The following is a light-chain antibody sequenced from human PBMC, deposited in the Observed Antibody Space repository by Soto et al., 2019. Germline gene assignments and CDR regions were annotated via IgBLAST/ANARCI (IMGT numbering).Light chain of an antibody. CDR3: CSYAGSSTFVL. J-gene: IGLJ2*01. CDR2: EGS. V-gene: IGLV2-23*03. CDR1: SSDVGSYNL. Sequence: QSALTQPASVSGSPGQSITISCTGTSSDVGSYNLVSWYPQHPGKAPKLMIYEGSKRPSGVSNRFSGSKSGNTASLTISGLQAEDEADYYCCSYAGSSTFVLFGGGTKLTVL.